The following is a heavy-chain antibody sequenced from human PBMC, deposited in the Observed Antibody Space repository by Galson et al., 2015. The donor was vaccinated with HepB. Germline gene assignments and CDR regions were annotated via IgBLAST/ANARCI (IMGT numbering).Heavy chain of an antibody. D-gene: IGHD2-8*01. CDR3: ASTLRYCTNGVCSQDY. Sequence: SVKVSCKASGGTFSSYTISWVRQAPGQGLEWMGRIIPIPGIANYAQKFQGRVTITADKSTSTAYMELSSLRSEDTAVYYCASTLRYCTNGVCSQDYWGQGTLVTVSS. J-gene: IGHJ4*02. CDR1: GGTFSSYT. V-gene: IGHV1-69*02. CDR2: IIPIPGIA.